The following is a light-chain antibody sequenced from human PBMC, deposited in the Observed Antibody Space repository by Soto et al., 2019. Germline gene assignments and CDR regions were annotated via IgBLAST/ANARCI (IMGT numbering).Light chain of an antibody. V-gene: IGKV4-1*01. CDR1: QSLLHSSDNRNY. Sequence: EIVMAQFPETLAVSVGERATIKCRSSQSLLHSSDNRNYLTWYQQKPGQPPKLLIYWASTRQSGVPDRFSGSGSGTAFTLTINSLQAEDVAVYYCQQYYSTPWTFGQGTKVEIK. CDR2: WAS. CDR3: QQYYSTPWT. J-gene: IGKJ1*01.